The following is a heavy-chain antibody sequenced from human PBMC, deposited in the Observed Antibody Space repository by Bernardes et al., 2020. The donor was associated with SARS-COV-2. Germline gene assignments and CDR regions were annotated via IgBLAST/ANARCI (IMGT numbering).Heavy chain of an antibody. D-gene: IGHD3-10*01. CDR1: AFTFSSYA. Sequence: GGSLRLSCAASAFTFSSYAVSWVRQAPGKGLEWVSGITGTDGNTNYADSVKGRFTSSRDNSKNTLYLQMNSLRAEDTAVYYCARDRGLILLHGMDVWGQGTTVTVSS. V-gene: IGHV3-23*01. J-gene: IGHJ6*02. CDR2: ITGTDGNT. CDR3: ARDRGLILLHGMDV.